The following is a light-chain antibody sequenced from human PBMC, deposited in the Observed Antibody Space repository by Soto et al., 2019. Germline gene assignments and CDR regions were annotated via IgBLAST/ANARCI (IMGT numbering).Light chain of an antibody. CDR2: GAS. J-gene: IGKJ2*01. CDR3: QQYGSLPYT. Sequence: ENVLTQSPGTLSLSPGESVTLSCRASQNVDNNFLAWYQHKPGQPPRLLIFGASIRAAGIPDRFSGSGSGTDFTLSISRLEPEDFVVYHCQQYGSLPYTFGQGTKLDI. V-gene: IGKV3-20*01. CDR1: QNVDNNF.